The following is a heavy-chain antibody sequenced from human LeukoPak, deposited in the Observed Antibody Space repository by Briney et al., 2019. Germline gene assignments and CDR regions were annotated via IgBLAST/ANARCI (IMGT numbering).Heavy chain of an antibody. J-gene: IGHJ4*02. Sequence: GGSLRLSCAASGFTFSSYSMNWVRQAPGKGLEWVSSISSSSSYIYYADSVKGRLTISRDNAKNSLYLQMNSLRAEDTAVYYCARVGYGSTFYFDYWGQGTLVTVSS. CDR2: ISSSSSYI. CDR1: GFTFSSYS. CDR3: ARVGYGSTFYFDY. D-gene: IGHD3-10*01. V-gene: IGHV3-21*01.